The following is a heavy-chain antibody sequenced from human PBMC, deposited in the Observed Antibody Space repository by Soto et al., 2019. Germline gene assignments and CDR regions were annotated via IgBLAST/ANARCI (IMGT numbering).Heavy chain of an antibody. J-gene: IGHJ3*02. CDR1: GLTFSNAR. V-gene: IGHV3-15*01. CDR3: TRGPRDTSGWYGAFDI. D-gene: IGHD6-19*01. CDR2: IKSKTDGGTT. Sequence: PGGSLRLSCAASGLTFSNARMSWVRQSPGKGLEWVGRIKSKTDGGTTDYPAPVQGRFTISRDDSKNTLHLQMNSLKTEDTAMYYCTRGPRDTSGWYGAFDIWGQGTMVTVSS.